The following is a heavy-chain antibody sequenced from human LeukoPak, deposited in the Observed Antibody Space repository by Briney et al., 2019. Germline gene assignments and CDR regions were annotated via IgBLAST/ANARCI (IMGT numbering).Heavy chain of an antibody. CDR1: GGFISSCGYY. CDR3: ARVSQFWAFDI. D-gene: IGHD3-3*01. V-gene: IGHV4-31*03. CDR2: IYYSGST. J-gene: IGHJ3*02. Sequence: PSQTLSLTCTVSGGFISSCGYYWSWIRQHPGKGLEWIGYIYYSGSTYYNPSLKSRVTISVDTSKNQFSLKLSSVTAADTAVYYCARVSQFWAFDIWGQGTMVTVSS.